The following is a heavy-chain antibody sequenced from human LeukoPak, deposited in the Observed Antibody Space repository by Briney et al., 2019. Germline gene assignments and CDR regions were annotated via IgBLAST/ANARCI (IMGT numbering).Heavy chain of an antibody. CDR1: GGTFSSYA. CDR3: ARVSAPLLWFGGVILSPNWFDP. CDR2: MNPNSGNT. D-gene: IGHD3-10*01. J-gene: IGHJ5*02. V-gene: IGHV1-8*02. Sequence: ASVKVSCKASGGTFSSYAISWVRQAPGQGLEWMGWMNPNSGNTGYAQKFQGRVTMTRNTSISTAYMELSSLRSEDTAVYYCARVSAPLLWFGGVILSPNWFDPWGQGTLVTVSS.